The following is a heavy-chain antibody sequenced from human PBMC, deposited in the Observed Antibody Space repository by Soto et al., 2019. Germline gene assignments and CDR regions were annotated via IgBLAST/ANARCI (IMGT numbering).Heavy chain of an antibody. J-gene: IGHJ4*02. CDR1: GCSISNHY. V-gene: IGHV4-59*11. D-gene: IGHD2-21*02. Sequence: QLQLQESGPGLVKPSETLSLTCTVSGCSISNHYWSWIRQPPGKGLEWIGYIYYNGNTNYNPSLKRRVTMSVDTYKNQISMKLSSGTAADTAVYYCARANWYSEYWGQGTLVTVSS. CDR3: ARANWYSEY. CDR2: IYYNGNT.